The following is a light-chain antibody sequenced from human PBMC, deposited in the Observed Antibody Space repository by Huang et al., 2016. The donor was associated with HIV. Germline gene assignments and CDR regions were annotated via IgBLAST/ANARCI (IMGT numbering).Light chain of an antibody. CDR1: QSVSSN. Sequence: EIVMTQSPATLSVSPGERATLPCRASQSVSSNLAWYQQKPGQAPRLLIYGASTRATGIPDRFSGSGSGTEFTLTISSLQSEDFAVYYCQQYNNWPPTPRTFGQGTKLEIK. CDR3: QQYNNWPPTPRT. J-gene: IGKJ2*01. CDR2: GAS. V-gene: IGKV3-15*01.